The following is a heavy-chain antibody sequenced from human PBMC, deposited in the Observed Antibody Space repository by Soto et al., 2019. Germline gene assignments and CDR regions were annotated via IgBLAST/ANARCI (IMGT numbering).Heavy chain of an antibody. Sequence: PSETLSLTCAVYGGSFSGYYWSWIRQPPGKGLEWTGEINHSGSTNYNPSLKSRVTISVDTPKNQFSLKLSSVTAADTAVYYCARLASSSEYPATDDYWGQGTLVTVSS. D-gene: IGHD6-6*01. CDR1: GGSFSGYY. CDR3: ARLASSSEYPATDDY. V-gene: IGHV4-34*01. J-gene: IGHJ4*02. CDR2: INHSGST.